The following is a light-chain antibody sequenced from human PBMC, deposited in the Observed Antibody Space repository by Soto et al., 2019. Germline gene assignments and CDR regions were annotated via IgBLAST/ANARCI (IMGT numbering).Light chain of an antibody. V-gene: IGKV3-20*01. CDR2: GAS. J-gene: IGKJ1*01. CDR3: QQYCSSLWT. CDR1: QSVSSSY. Sequence: EIVLTQSPGTLSLSPGERATLSCRASQSVSSSYLAWYQQKPGQAPRLLIYGASSRATGIPDRFSGSGSGTDFTLTISRLDPEDFAVYYGQQYCSSLWTSGQGTKV.